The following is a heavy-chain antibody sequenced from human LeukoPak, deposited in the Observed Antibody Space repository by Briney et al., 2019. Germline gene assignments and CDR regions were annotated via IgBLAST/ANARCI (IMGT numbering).Heavy chain of an antibody. V-gene: IGHV3-23*01. Sequence: GGSLRLSCAASAFTFRSYALIWVRQAPGKGLEWVSTVSGSGGITYYADSVKGRFTISRDNSNNTLYLQMNSLRAEDTGVYYCAKGAASRGYTYVANWGQGTLVTVSS. CDR3: AKGAASRGYTYVAN. CDR2: VSGSGGIT. J-gene: IGHJ4*02. D-gene: IGHD5-18*01. CDR1: AFTFRSYA.